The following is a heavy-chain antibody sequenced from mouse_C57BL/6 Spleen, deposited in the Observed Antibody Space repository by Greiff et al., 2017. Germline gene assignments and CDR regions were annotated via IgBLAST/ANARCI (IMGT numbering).Heavy chain of an antibody. V-gene: IGHV14-2*01. Sequence: VQLKESGAELVKPGASVKFSCTASGFNIKDYYMHWVKQRTEQGLEWIGRIDPEDGETKYAPQFPGKATITADTSSNTAYLQLSSLTAEDTAVYYCARGQLRLPDYWGQGTTLTVSS. CDR3: ARGQLRLPDY. J-gene: IGHJ2*01. CDR1: GFNIKDYY. D-gene: IGHD3-2*02. CDR2: IDPEDGET.